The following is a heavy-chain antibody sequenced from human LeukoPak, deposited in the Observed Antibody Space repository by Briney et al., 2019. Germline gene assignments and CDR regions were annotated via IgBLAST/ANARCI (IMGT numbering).Heavy chain of an antibody. J-gene: IGHJ4*02. D-gene: IGHD3-10*01. CDR3: ARDHYYGSGSSYKDY. CDR2: ISSSSSTI. V-gene: IGHV3-48*01. CDR1: GFTFSNYN. Sequence: PGVSLRLSCAASGFTFSNYNMNWVRQARGKGLEWVSYISSSSSTIYYADSVKGRSTISRDNAKNSLYLQMNSLRAEDTAVYYCARDHYYGSGSSYKDYWGQGSLVTVSS.